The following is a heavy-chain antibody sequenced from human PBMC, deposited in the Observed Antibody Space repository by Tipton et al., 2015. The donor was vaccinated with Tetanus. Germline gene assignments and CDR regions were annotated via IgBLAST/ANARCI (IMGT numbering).Heavy chain of an antibody. V-gene: IGHV4-34*04. CDR3: ARGRPAPEYFDWFFIDS. CDR2: VNHGGTT. J-gene: IGHJ4*02. CDR1: GGSFTGHY. D-gene: IGHD3-9*01. Sequence: TLSLTCSVNGGSFTGHYWTWIRQPPGKGLEWIGEVNHGGTTNRNPSLKGRATISVDTTKNQFSLKVKSVTVADTGVYFCARGRPAPEYFDWFFIDSWGQGIPVTVSS.